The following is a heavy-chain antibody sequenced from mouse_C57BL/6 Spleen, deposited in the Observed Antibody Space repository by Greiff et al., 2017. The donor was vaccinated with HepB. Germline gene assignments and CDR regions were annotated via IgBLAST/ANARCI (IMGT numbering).Heavy chain of an antibody. CDR1: GYAFSSSW. D-gene: IGHD1-1*01. Sequence: VQLQQSGPELVKPGASVKISCKASGYAFSSSWMNWVKQRPGKGLEWIGRIYPGDGDTNYNGKFKGKATLTADKSSSTAYMQLSSLTSEDSAVYFCARWPTTVVATDYWGQGTTLTVSS. CDR2: IYPGDGDT. V-gene: IGHV1-82*01. J-gene: IGHJ2*01. CDR3: ARWPTTVVATDY.